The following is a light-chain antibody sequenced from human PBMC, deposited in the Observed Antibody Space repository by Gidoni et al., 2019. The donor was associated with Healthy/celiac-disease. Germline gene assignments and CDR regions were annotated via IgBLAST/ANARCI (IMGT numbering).Light chain of an antibody. CDR1: QSLLHSNGYNY. CDR3: MQALQTPT. CDR2: LGS. V-gene: IGKV2-28*01. Sequence: DIVMPQSPLSLPVTPGEPASISCRSSQSLLHSNGYNYLDWYLQKPGQSPQLLIYLGSNRVSGVPDRFSGSGSGTDFTLKISRVEAEDVGVYYCMQALQTPTFGQGTKLEIK. J-gene: IGKJ2*01.